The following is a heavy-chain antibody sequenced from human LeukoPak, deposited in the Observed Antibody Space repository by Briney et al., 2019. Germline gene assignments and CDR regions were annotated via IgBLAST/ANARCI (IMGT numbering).Heavy chain of an antibody. V-gene: IGHV3-74*01. Sequence: GGSLRLSCAASGFTFSDYWMDRVRQAPGKGLVWVSRIKSDGSRITYADSVRGRFTISRDNAKNTLYLQMNSLRAEDTAVYYCAFLPPGHWGQGTLVTVSS. CDR2: IKSDGSRI. D-gene: IGHD3-3*01. CDR3: AFLPPGH. J-gene: IGHJ1*01. CDR1: GFTFSDYW.